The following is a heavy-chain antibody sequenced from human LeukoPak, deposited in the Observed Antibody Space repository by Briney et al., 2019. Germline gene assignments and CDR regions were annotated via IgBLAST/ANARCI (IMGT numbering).Heavy chain of an antibody. CDR2: INPSGSST. J-gene: IGHJ5*02. Sequence: ASVKVSCKASGYTFTNYYMHWVRQAPGQGLEWMGIINPSGSSTSYAQKFQGRVTMTRDTSISTAYMELSRLRSDDTAVYYCARDQWLAHNWFDPWGQGTLVTVSS. CDR1: GYTFTNYY. V-gene: IGHV1-46*01. CDR3: ARDQWLAHNWFDP. D-gene: IGHD6-19*01.